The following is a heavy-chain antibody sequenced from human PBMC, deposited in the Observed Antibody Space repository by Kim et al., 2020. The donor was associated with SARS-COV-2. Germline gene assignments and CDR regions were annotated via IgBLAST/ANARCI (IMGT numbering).Heavy chain of an antibody. CDR3: AKDRVYGSSWNNWFDP. CDR2: ISGSGGST. D-gene: IGHD6-13*01. CDR1: GFTFSSYA. Sequence: GGSLRLSCAASGFTFSSYAMSWVRQAPGKGLEWVSAISGSGGSTYYADSVKGRFTISRDNSKNTLYLQMNSLRAEDTAVYYCAKDRVYGSSWNNWFDPWGQGTLVTVSS. J-gene: IGHJ5*02. V-gene: IGHV3-23*01.